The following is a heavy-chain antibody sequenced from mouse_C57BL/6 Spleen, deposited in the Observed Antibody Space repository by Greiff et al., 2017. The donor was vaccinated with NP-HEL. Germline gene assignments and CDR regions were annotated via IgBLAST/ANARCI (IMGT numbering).Heavy chain of an antibody. CDR3: AREYYGSDYFDY. Sequence: EVKLVESEGGLVQPGSSMKLSCTASGFTFSDYYMAWVRQVPEKGLEWVANINYDGSSTYYLDSLKSRFIISRDNAKNILYLQMSSLKSEDTATYYCAREYYGSDYFDYWGQGTTLTVSS. V-gene: IGHV5-16*01. J-gene: IGHJ2*01. CDR1: GFTFSDYY. CDR2: INYDGSST. D-gene: IGHD1-1*01.